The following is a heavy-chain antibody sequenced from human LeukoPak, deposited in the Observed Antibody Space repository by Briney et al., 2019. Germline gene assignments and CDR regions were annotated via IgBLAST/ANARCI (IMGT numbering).Heavy chain of an antibody. J-gene: IGHJ3*02. D-gene: IGHD3-16*01. V-gene: IGHV3-33*01. CDR1: GFTFSSYG. CDR2: ILNDGSQE. Sequence: GGSLRLSCAASGFTFSSYGMHWVRQAPGKGLEWVAVILNDGSQEKYAASVKGRFTSTRDNSKNALFLQMNSLRAEDTAVYYCARDDALGDNALDIWGQGTMVTVSS. CDR3: ARDDALGDNALDI.